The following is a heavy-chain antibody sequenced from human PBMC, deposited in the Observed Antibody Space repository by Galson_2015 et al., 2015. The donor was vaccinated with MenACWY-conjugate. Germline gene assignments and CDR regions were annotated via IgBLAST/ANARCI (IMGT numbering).Heavy chain of an antibody. CDR2: IIPIFGTA. J-gene: IGHJ6*02. D-gene: IGHD3-10*01. CDR1: GGTLSSYA. Sequence: SVKVSCKASGGTLSSYAISWVRQAPGQGLEWMGGIIPIFGTANYAQKFQGRVTITANKSTSTAYMELRSLRSDDTAVYYCARESMEGFGELSDYYGMDVWGQGTTVTVSS. V-gene: IGHV1-69*06. CDR3: ARESMEGFGELSDYYGMDV.